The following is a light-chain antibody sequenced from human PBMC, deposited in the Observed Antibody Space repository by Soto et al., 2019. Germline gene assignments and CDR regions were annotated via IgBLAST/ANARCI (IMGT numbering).Light chain of an antibody. Sequence: EILLTQSPCTLSLSPGERATLSCRASQSVSYYLAWYQQKPGQAPRLLIYAASSRATGVPDRFSGSGSGTDFTLAISSLEPEDFTVYYCQNSYRWPLAFGGGTKVDIK. V-gene: IGKV3-20*01. J-gene: IGKJ4*01. CDR1: QSVSYY. CDR2: AAS. CDR3: QNSYRWPLA.